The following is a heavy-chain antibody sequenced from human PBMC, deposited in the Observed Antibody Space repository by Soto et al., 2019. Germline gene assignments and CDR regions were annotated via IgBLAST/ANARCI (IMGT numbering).Heavy chain of an antibody. Sequence: EVQLLESWGGLVQPGGSLRLSCAASGFTFSSYAMSWVRQAPGKGLEWVSAISGSGGSTYYADSVKGRFTISRDNSKNTLYLQMNSLRAEDTAVYYCATPTTIFGVVITPFDYWGQGTLVTVSS. CDR3: ATPTTIFGVVITPFDY. D-gene: IGHD3-3*01. J-gene: IGHJ4*02. CDR1: GFTFSSYA. CDR2: ISGSGGST. V-gene: IGHV3-23*01.